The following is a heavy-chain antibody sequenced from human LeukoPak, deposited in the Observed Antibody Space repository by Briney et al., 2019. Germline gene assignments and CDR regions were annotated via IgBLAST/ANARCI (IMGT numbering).Heavy chain of an antibody. CDR3: AETYSNYLD. D-gene: IGHD4-11*01. V-gene: IGHV4-39*01. CDR2: IYYSGST. J-gene: IGHJ4*02. Sequence: SETLSLTCTVSGGSISSSSYYWGWIRQPRGKGLEWIGSIYYSGSTYYNPSLKSRATISVDTSKNQFSLKLSSVTAADTAVYYCAETYSNYLDWGQGTLVTVSS. CDR1: GGSISSSSYY.